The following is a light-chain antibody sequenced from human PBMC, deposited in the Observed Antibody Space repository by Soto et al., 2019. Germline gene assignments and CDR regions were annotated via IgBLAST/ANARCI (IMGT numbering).Light chain of an antibody. J-gene: IGKJ4*01. CDR3: QQFHSYPHT. Sequence: IQLTQSPSPLSASVGDRVTITCRASQGISSYLAWYQQKPGKAPKLLLHASSTFGFGVPSRFGGSGSGTDYTLTISSLHTADFATYYGQQFHSYPHTFGGKTKVEI. V-gene: IGKV1-9*01. CDR2: ASS. CDR1: QGISSY.